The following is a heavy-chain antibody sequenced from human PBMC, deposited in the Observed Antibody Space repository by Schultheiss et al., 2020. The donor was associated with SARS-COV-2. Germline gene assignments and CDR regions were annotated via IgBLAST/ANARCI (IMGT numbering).Heavy chain of an antibody. D-gene: IGHD1-26*01. V-gene: IGHV2-5*02. J-gene: IGHJ6*02. CDR3: ARIPAESGSYGYYYYGMDV. CDR2: IYWDDDK. CDR1: GFSLSTSGVH. Sequence: SGPTLVKPTQTLTLTCTFSGFSLSTSGVHVGWIRQPPGKALQCLAFIYWDDDKRYSPSLKSRLTITKDTSKNQVVLTMTNMDPVDTATYYCARIPAESGSYGYYYYGMDVWGQGTTVTVSS.